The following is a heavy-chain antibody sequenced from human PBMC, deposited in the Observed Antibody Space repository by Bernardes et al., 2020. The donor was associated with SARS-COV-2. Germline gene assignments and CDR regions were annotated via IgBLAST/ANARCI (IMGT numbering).Heavy chain of an antibody. J-gene: IGHJ5*02. D-gene: IGHD5-18*01. CDR1: GYTFTSYG. CDR2: ISADSGNT. V-gene: IGHV1-18*01. CDR3: ATVVGYSYGGGWFDP. Sequence: DSVQVSCKASGYTFTSYGISWVRQAPGQGLEWMGWISADSGNTAYAQKFQGRVTMTTDTSTSTAYMELRSLRSDDTAVYYCATVVGYSYGGGWFDPWGQGTLVTVSS.